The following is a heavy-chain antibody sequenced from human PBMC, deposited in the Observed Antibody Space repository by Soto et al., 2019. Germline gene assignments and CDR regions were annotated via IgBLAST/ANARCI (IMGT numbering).Heavy chain of an antibody. CDR2: IIPVFATT. Sequence: QVQLVQSGAEVKKPGSSVKVSCKASGGTFSTYVISWVRQAPGQGLEWMGGIIPVFATTNYAQKFQGRVTITADESTRTGDMELNSLRSEDTVIYYCARGRIAGAATDFYYYGMDVWGQGTSVTVSS. V-gene: IGHV1-69*12. CDR1: GGTFSTYV. D-gene: IGHD1-26*01. J-gene: IGHJ6*02. CDR3: ARGRIAGAATDFYYYGMDV.